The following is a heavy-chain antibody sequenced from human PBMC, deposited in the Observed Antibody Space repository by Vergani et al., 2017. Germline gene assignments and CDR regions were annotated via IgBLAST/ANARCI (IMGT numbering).Heavy chain of an antibody. CDR3: ARGPSQYGDFVLEYFQH. CDR2: IRYDGSNK. J-gene: IGHJ1*01. D-gene: IGHD4-17*01. V-gene: IGHV3-30*02. Sequence: QVQLVESGGGVVQPGGSLRLSCAASGFTFSSYGMHWVRQAPGKGLEWVAFIRYDGSNKYYADSVKGRFTISRDNSKNTLYLQMNSLRTEDTAVYYCARGPSQYGDFVLEYFQHWGQGTLVTVSS. CDR1: GFTFSSYG.